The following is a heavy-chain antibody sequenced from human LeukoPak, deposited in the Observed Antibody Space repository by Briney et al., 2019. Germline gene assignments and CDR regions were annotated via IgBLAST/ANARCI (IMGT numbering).Heavy chain of an antibody. V-gene: IGHV4-38-2*02. D-gene: IGHD4-17*01. CDR1: GYSISSDYY. CDR2: IYHSGST. CDR3: ARVAPMTTVSFDY. J-gene: IGHJ4*02. Sequence: TSETLSLTCTVSGYSISSDYYWGWIRQPPGKGLEWIGSIYHSGSTYYNPSLKSRVTILVDTSKNQFSLKLNSVTAADTAVYYCARVAPMTTVSFDYWGQGTLVTVSS.